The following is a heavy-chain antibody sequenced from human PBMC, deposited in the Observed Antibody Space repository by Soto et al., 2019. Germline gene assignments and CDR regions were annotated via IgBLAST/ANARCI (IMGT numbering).Heavy chain of an antibody. D-gene: IGHD5-12*01. J-gene: IGHJ4*02. Sequence: GGSLRLSCAASGFTFSSYAMSWVRQAPGKGLEWVSAISGSGGSTYYADSVKGRFTISRDNSKNTLYLQMNSLRAEDTAVYYFAVGGYVLVAPRYFDCWGQGTLVTVSS. CDR3: AVGGYVLVAPRYFDC. V-gene: IGHV3-23*01. CDR1: GFTFSSYA. CDR2: ISGSGGST.